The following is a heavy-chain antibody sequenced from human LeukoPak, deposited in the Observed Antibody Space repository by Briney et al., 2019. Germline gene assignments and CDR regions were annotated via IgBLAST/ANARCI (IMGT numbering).Heavy chain of an antibody. V-gene: IGHV4-34*01. CDR3: ARDELGFDY. J-gene: IGHJ4*02. D-gene: IGHD7-27*01. CDR1: GGSFSGYY. CDR2: INHSGST. Sequence: SETLSLTCAVYGGSFSGYYWCLIRQPPGKGLEWIGEINHSGSTNYNPSLKSRVTISVDTSKNQFSLKLSSVTAADTAVYYCARDELGFDYWGQGTLVTVSS.